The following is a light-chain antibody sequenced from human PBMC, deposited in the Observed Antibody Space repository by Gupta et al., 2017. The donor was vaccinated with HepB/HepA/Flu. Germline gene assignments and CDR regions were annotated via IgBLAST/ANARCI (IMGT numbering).Light chain of an antibody. CDR3: NSRDSSGNHVV. J-gene: IGLJ2*01. CDR2: GKN. V-gene: IGLV3-19*01. Sequence: SSELTQDPAVSVALGQTVRITCQGDSLRSYYASWYQQKPGQAPVLVIYGKNNRPSGIPDRFSGSSSGNTASLTITGAQAEDEGDYYCNSRDSSGNHVVFGGGAKLTCP. CDR1: SLRSYY.